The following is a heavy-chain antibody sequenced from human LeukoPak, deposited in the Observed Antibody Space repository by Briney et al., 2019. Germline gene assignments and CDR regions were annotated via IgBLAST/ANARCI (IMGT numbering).Heavy chain of an antibody. CDR3: ARAQTGATSYYFDD. D-gene: IGHD1-7*01. V-gene: IGHV3-64*01. CDR1: GFPFSGYA. J-gene: IGHJ4*02. Sequence: PGGSLRLSCAASGFPFSGYAMYWVRQGPGKGLEFVSGIHGNGGNTLYANSVKGRFTISRDNSKNTLYLQMGSLRGEDMAVYYCARAQTGATSYYFDDWGQGTLVTVSS. CDR2: IHGNGGNT.